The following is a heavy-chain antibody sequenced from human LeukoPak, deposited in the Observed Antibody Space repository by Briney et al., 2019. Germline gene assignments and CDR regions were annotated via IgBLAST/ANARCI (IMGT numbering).Heavy chain of an antibody. V-gene: IGHV3-48*03. CDR2: IRSSGSTI. Sequence: GGSLRLSCVASGFIFSNYEMNWVRQAPGKGLEWVSYIRSSGSTIYYADSVQGRLTISRDNAKNSLCLQMDSLRAEDTGVYYCARGPRDPSGYCSRGTCSPTYEVWGHGTLVTVSS. J-gene: IGHJ4*01. D-gene: IGHD2-15*01. CDR1: GFIFSNYE. CDR3: ARGPRDPSGYCSRGTCSPTYEV.